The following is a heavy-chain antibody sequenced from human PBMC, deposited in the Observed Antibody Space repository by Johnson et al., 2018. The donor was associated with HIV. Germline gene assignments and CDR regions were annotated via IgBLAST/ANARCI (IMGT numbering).Heavy chain of an antibody. V-gene: IGHV3-30*04. D-gene: IGHD1-26*01. Sequence: QVQLVESGGGVVQPGRSLRFSCAASGFTFSTYVMHWVRQAPGKGLEWVAVISYDGSNKHYADSVKGRFTISRDNSKNTLYLQMNSLRAEDTAVYFCARAGYYGGAFDIWGQGTMVTVSS. J-gene: IGHJ3*02. CDR2: ISYDGSNK. CDR3: ARAGYYGGAFDI. CDR1: GFTFSTYV.